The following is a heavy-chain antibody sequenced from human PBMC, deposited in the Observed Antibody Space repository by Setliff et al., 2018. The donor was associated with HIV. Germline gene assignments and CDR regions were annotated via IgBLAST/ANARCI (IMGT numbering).Heavy chain of an antibody. CDR1: GGSISSGSYY. Sequence: SETLSLTCTVSGGSISSGSYYWSWIRQPAGKGLEWIGQIHTSGSTNYNPSLEGRVIILVDTSKNQFSLKLTSVNAADTGMYYCARRTFGSGRIDPWGQGTLVTVSS. CDR3: ARRTFGSGRIDP. V-gene: IGHV4-61*09. CDR2: IHTSGST. J-gene: IGHJ5*02. D-gene: IGHD1-26*01.